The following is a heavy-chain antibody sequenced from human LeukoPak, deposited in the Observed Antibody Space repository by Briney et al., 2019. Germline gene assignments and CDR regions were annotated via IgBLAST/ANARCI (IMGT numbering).Heavy chain of an antibody. CDR2: IFHSGST. V-gene: IGHV4-38-2*01. CDR3: ARHYNYYVHFDY. J-gene: IGHJ4*02. CDR1: GYSISSGYY. D-gene: IGHD5-24*01. Sequence: SETLSLTCAVSGYSISSGYYWGWIRQPPGKGLEWIGSIFHSGSTYYNPSLKSRVTMSVDTSKNQFSLKLTSVTAADTAVYYCARHYNYYVHFDYWGQGTLVTVSS.